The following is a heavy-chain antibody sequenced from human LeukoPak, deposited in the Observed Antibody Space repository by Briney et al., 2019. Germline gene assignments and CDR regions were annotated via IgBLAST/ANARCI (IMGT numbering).Heavy chain of an antibody. J-gene: IGHJ6*03. Sequence: PSETLSLTCTVSGGSISSSSYYWGWIRQPPGKGLEWIGSIYYSGSTYYNPSLKSRVTISVDTSKNQFSLKLSSVTAADTAVYYCARAVENYDSRPHHDDYYYYMDVWGKGTTVTVSS. V-gene: IGHV4-39*07. CDR1: GGSISSSSYY. D-gene: IGHD3-22*01. CDR3: ARAVENYDSRPHHDDYYYYMDV. CDR2: IYYSGST.